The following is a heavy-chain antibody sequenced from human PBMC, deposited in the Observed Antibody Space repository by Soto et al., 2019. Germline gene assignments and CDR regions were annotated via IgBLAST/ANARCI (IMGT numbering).Heavy chain of an antibody. CDR3: ARSDGRY. J-gene: IGHJ4*02. V-gene: IGHV4-59*01. Sequence: QVQLQESGPGLVKPSEPLSLTCTVSGGSISRYYWSWIRQPPGKGLEWIGYNYYSRSTNYNPSLKTRVSITADTSNNQFSLKLSSVTAAETSVDYCARSDGRYWGQGTLVTVSS. CDR1: GGSISRYY. CDR2: NYYSRST.